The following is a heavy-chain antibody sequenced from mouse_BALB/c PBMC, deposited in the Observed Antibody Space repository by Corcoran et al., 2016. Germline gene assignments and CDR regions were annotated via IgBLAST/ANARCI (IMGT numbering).Heavy chain of an antibody. CDR3: ATDYALAY. J-gene: IGHJ3*01. D-gene: IGHD2-4*01. Sequence: DVQLQESGPGLVKPSQSLSLTCSVTGYSITSGYYWNWIRQFPGNKLEWMGYISYDGSNNYNPSLKNRISITRDTSKNQFFLKLNSVTTEDTATYYCATDYALAYWGQGTLVTVSA. CDR2: ISYDGSN. CDR1: GYSITSGYY. V-gene: IGHV3-6*02.